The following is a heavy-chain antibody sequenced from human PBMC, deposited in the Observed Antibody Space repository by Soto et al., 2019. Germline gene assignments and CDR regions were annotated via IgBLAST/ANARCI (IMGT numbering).Heavy chain of an antibody. CDR1: GGSISSSSYY. CDR2: IYYSGST. V-gene: IGHV4-39*01. CDR3: ASRGSGGIAVAGTSFVY. Sequence: QLQLQESGPGLVKPSETLSLTCTVSGGSISSSSYYWGWIRQPPGKGLEWIGIIYYSGSTYYNPSLKRRVTISVITSKNQSSLKLSSVTAADTAVYYCASRGSGGIAVAGTSFVYWGQGTLVTVSS. J-gene: IGHJ4*02. D-gene: IGHD6-19*01.